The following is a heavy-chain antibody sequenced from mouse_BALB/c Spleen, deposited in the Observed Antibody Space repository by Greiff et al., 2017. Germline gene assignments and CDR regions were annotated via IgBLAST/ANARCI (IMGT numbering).Heavy chain of an antibody. D-gene: IGHD1-1*01. CDR2: ISYDGSN. CDR1: GYSITSGYY. J-gene: IGHJ3*01. V-gene: IGHV3-6*02. Sequence: EVQVVESGPGLVKPSQSLSLTCSVTGYSITSGYYWNWIRQFPGTKLEWMGYISYDGSNNYNPSLKNRISITRDTSKNQFFLKLNSVTTEDTATYYCARGITTVVEGGWFAYWGQGTLVTVSA. CDR3: ARGITTVVEGGWFAY.